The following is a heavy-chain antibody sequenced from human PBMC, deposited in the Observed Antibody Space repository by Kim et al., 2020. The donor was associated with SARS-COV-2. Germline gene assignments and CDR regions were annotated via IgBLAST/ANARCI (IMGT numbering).Heavy chain of an antibody. J-gene: IGHJ6*02. V-gene: IGHV3-9*01. CDR3: AKGYGSGSHYYYGMDV. D-gene: IGHD3-10*01. CDR1: GFTFDDYA. CDR2: ISWDSGSI. Sequence: GGSLRLSCAASGFTFDDYAMHWVRQAPGKGLEWVSGISWDSGSIGYADSVKGRFTISRDNAKNSLYLQMNSLRAEDTALYYCAKGYGSGSHYYYGMDVWGQGTTVTVSS.